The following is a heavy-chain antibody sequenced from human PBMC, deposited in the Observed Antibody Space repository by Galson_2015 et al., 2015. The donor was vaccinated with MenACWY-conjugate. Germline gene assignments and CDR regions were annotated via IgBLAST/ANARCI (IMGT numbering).Heavy chain of an antibody. CDR1: RFPFSTYG. Sequence: SLRLSCAASRFPFSTYGMHWVRQAPGLGLEWVATISYSGVNEYYADSVKGRFTVSRDNSNNTMYLQMSSLRAEDTAVYFCARAADGAMVLPVDVFDLWGQGTLATVSS. J-gene: IGHJ3*01. V-gene: IGHV3-30*03. CDR2: ISYSGVNE. CDR3: ARAADGAMVLPVDVFDL. D-gene: IGHD3-10*01.